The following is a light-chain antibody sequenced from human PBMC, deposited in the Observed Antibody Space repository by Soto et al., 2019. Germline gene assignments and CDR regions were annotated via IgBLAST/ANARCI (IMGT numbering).Light chain of an antibody. J-gene: IGKJ1*01. CDR1: LSLSSTN. CDR3: QQYATSPT. V-gene: IGKV3-20*01. Sequence: IVLTQSPGTLSLSPGERATLSCRASLSLSSTNLAWYQHRPGQPPRLLIYGASNRATGVPDRFSGSGSGTDFTLIISRLEPEDFALYSCQQYATSPTFGQGTKVEI. CDR2: GAS.